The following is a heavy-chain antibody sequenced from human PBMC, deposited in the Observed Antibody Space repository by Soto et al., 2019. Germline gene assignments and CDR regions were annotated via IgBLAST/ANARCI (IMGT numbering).Heavy chain of an antibody. CDR3: ASSPDYYDSSGYYLFYFDY. CDR1: GGSISSYY. Sequence: SETLSLTCTVSGGSISSYYWSWIRQPPVKGLEWIGYIYYSGSTNHNPSLKSRVTISVDTSKNQFSLKLSSVTAADTAVYYCASSPDYYDSSGYYLFYFDYWGQGTLVTVSS. V-gene: IGHV4-59*01. CDR2: IYYSGST. J-gene: IGHJ4*02. D-gene: IGHD3-22*01.